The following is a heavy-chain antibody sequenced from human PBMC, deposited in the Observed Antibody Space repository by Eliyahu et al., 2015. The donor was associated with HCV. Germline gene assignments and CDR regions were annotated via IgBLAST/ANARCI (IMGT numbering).Heavy chain of an antibody. CDR3: AREDRDNHTPDY. Sequence: QVQLQESGPGLVKPSQTLSLTCTVSGGSISSGSYYWSWIRQPAGKGLEWIGRIYTSGSTNYNPSLKSRVTISVDTSKNQFSLKLSSVTAADTAVYYCAREDRDNHTPDYWGQGTLVTVSS. CDR1: GGSISSGSYY. D-gene: IGHD1-14*01. V-gene: IGHV4-61*02. J-gene: IGHJ4*02. CDR2: IYTSGST.